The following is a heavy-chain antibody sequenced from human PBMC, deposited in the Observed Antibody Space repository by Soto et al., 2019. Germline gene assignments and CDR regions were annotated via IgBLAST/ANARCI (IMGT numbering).Heavy chain of an antibody. CDR1: GFTFSSYA. Sequence: PGGSLRLSCAASGFTFSSYAMSWVRQAPGKGLEWVSAISGSSGSTYYADSVKGRFTISRDNSKNTLYLQMNSLRAEDTAVYYCAKDDWELPTLQTLDYWGQGTLVTVSS. CDR3: AKDDWELPTLQTLDY. CDR2: ISGSSGST. D-gene: IGHD1-26*01. V-gene: IGHV3-23*01. J-gene: IGHJ4*02.